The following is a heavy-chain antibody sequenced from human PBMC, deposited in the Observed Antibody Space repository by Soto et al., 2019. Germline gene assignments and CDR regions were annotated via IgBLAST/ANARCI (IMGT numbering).Heavy chain of an antibody. D-gene: IGHD3-10*01. Sequence: GGSLRLSCAASGFTFTSYSMNWVRQAPGKGLEWVSSISSSSSYIYYTDSVKGRFTISRDNAKRSLNLQMNSLRADDTALYYCARGAPYGSGTSPAWFDPWGQGTLVTVSS. CDR2: ISSSSSYI. CDR3: ARGAPYGSGTSPAWFDP. V-gene: IGHV3-21*01. CDR1: GFTFTSYS. J-gene: IGHJ5*01.